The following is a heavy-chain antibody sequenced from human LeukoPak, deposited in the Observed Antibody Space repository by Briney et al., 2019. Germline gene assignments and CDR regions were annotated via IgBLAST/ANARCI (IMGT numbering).Heavy chain of an antibody. Sequence: SETLSLTCTVSGGSIRSTTYYWGWIRQPPGKGLEWIGSIYYSGNTYYSPSLMSRVTISVDTSKNQFSLNLSSVTAADTAVYYCARQRRPGSGSYYNARRPCYMDVWGKGTTVTISS. D-gene: IGHD3-10*01. CDR3: ARQRRPGSGSYYNARRPCYMDV. CDR2: IYYSGNT. J-gene: IGHJ6*03. V-gene: IGHV4-39*01. CDR1: GGSIRSTTYY.